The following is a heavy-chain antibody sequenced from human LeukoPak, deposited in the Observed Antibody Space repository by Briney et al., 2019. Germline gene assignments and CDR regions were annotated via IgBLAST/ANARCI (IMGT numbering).Heavy chain of an antibody. CDR1: GGSISDYY. V-gene: IGHV4-59*01. CDR2: IYYSGST. J-gene: IGHJ5*02. D-gene: IGHD3-10*01. Sequence: SETLSLTCTVSGGSISDYYWSWIRQSPGKGLEWIGYIYYSGSTNYKPSVKSRVTISVDTSKNQFSLKLSSVTAADTAVYYCARGGYYGSGNDFRFDPWGQGTLVTVSS. CDR3: ARGGYYGSGNDFRFDP.